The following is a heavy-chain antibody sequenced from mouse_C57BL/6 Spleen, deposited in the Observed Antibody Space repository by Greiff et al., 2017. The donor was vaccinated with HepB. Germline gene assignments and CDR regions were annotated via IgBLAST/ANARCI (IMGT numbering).Heavy chain of an antibody. Sequence: EVKLVESGGGLVQPGGSLSLSCAASGFTFTDYYMSWVRQPPGKALEWLGFIRNKANGYTTEYSASVKGRFTISRDNSQSILYLQMNALRAEDSATYYGARYYYGSSYGYFDVWGTGTTVTVSS. D-gene: IGHD1-1*01. CDR3: ARYYYGSSYGYFDV. J-gene: IGHJ1*03. CDR1: GFTFTDYY. V-gene: IGHV7-3*01. CDR2: IRNKANGYTT.